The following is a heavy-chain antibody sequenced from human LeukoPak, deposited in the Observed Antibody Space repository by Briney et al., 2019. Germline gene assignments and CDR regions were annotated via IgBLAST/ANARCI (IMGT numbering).Heavy chain of an antibody. J-gene: IGHJ6*02. CDR1: GFTFSSYS. D-gene: IGHD3-22*01. CDR3: ARDRAYYDSSGSLDYYYYGMDV. V-gene: IGHV3-21*01. Sequence: GGSLRLSCAAPGFTFSSYSMNWVRQAPGKRLEWVPSISSSSSYIYYADSVKGRFTISRDNAKNSLYLQMNSLRAEDTAVYYCARDRAYYDSSGSLDYYYYGMDVWGQGTTVTVSS. CDR2: ISSSSSYI.